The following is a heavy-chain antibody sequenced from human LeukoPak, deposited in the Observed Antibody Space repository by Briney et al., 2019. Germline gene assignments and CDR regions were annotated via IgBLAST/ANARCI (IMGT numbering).Heavy chain of an antibody. CDR1: GGSISSYS. D-gene: IGHD4-23*01. Sequence: KSSETLSLTCNVSGGSISSYSWNWIRQPAGKGLDWIGRFYTSGTTNYNPSLKSRVTMSMDTSKNQVSLKMRSVTAADTAVYYCARTVVTLDWYFDLWGRGTLVSVSS. CDR3: ARTVVTLDWYFDL. J-gene: IGHJ2*01. CDR2: FYTSGTT. V-gene: IGHV4-4*07.